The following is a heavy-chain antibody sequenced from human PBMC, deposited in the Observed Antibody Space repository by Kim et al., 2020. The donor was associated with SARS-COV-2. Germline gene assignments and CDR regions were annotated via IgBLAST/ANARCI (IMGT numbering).Heavy chain of an antibody. D-gene: IGHD5-18*01. V-gene: IGHV5-51*01. Sequence: SPSFQGQVTISADKSISTAYLQWSSLKASDTAMYYCARGEMVTIPKAFDIWGQGTMVTVSS. CDR3: ARGEMVTIPKAFDI. J-gene: IGHJ3*02.